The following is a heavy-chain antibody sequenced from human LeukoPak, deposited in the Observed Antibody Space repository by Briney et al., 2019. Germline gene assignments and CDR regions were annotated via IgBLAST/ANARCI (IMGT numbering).Heavy chain of an antibody. CDR2: INHSGST. CDR3: ARGGLKTYYYDSSGLIFDY. CDR1: GGSFSGYY. Sequence: SETLSLTCAVYGGSFSGYYWSWIRQPPGKGLEWIGEINHSGSTNYNPSLKSRVTISVDTSKNQFSLKLSSVTAADTAVYYCARGGLKTYYYDSSGLIFDYWGQGTLVTVSS. J-gene: IGHJ4*02. V-gene: IGHV4-34*01. D-gene: IGHD3-22*01.